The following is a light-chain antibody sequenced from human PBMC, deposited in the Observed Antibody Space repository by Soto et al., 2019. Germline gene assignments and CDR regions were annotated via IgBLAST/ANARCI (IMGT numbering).Light chain of an antibody. V-gene: IGKV3-20*01. J-gene: IGKJ3*01. CDR1: QSVSSSY. CDR2: GAS. CDR3: QQYGGSFRV. Sequence: EIVLTQSPGTLSLSRGERATLXXRASQSVSSSYLAWYQQKPGQAPRLXIYGASSRATGIPDRFSGSGSGTDFTLTISRLEPEDFAVYYCQQYGGSFRVFGPGTKVDIK.